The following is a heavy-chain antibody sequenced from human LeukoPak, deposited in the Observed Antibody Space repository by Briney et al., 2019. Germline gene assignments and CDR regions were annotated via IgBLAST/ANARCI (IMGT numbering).Heavy chain of an antibody. V-gene: IGHV3-7*04. CDR1: GFTFISYA. Sequence: GGSLRLSRAASGFTFISYAMSWARQAPGKGLEWVANINQDGSAEYYVASVKGRFTISRDNGRNSLFLHMNSLRAEDTALYYCARVPATVRADYWDQGTLVTVSS. D-gene: IGHD4-17*01. J-gene: IGHJ4*02. CDR3: ARVPATVRADY. CDR2: INQDGSAE.